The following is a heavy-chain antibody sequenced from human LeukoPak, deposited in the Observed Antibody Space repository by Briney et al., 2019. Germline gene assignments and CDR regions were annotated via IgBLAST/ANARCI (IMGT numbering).Heavy chain of an antibody. J-gene: IGHJ4*02. CDR2: MYSGGAT. Sequence: GGSLRLSCAVSGFTVSSNYMSWVRQAPGKGLEWVSVMYSGGATYYADSVKGRFTISRHNSKNTLYLQTNSLRPEDTAVYYCARGGGDYNPFDYWGQGTLVTVSS. D-gene: IGHD4-17*01. CDR1: GFTVSSNY. V-gene: IGHV3-53*04. CDR3: ARGGGDYNPFDY.